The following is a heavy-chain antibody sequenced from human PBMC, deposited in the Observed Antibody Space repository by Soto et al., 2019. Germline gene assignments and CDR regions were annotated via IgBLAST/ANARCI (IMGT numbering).Heavy chain of an antibody. V-gene: IGHV1-18*01. J-gene: IGHJ6*02. D-gene: IGHD4-17*01. CDR2: ISAYNGNT. CDR1: GYTFTSYG. CDR3: ARWSLTVTTKGYGMDV. Sequence: ASVKVSCKASGYTFTSYGISWVRQAPGQGLERMGWISAYNGNTNYAQKHQGRVTMTTDTSTSTAYMELRSLRSDDTAVYYCARWSLTVTTKGYGMDVWGQGTTVTVSS.